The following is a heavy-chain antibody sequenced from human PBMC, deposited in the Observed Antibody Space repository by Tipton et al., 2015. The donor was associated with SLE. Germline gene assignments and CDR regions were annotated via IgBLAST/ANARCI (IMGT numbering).Heavy chain of an antibody. D-gene: IGHD6-13*01. Sequence: TLFLTCTVSGSSITSDSNYWTWIRQPAGKGLVWIGHIYTSGTTNYNPSLKSRVTILMDTSKNQFSLKLTSVTAADTAVYYCARRRGSSNWYSRYGMDVWGQGTTVTVSS. CDR1: GSSITSDSNY. V-gene: IGHV4-61*09. J-gene: IGHJ6*02. CDR3: ARRRGSSNWYSRYGMDV. CDR2: IYTSGTT.